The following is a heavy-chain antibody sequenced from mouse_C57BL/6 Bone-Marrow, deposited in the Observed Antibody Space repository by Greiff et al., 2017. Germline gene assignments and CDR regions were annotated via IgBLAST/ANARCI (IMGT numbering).Heavy chain of an antibody. CDR2: IWSGGST. V-gene: IGHV2-2*01. Sequence: QVHVKQSGPGLVQPSQSLSITCTVSGFSLTSYGVHWVRQSPGKGLEWLGVIWSGGSTDYNAAFISRLSISKDNSKSQDFFRMNSLQADDTAIYYCASIYYGNDYAMDYWGQGTSVTVSS. D-gene: IGHD2-1*01. CDR3: ASIYYGNDYAMDY. J-gene: IGHJ4*01. CDR1: GFSLTSYG.